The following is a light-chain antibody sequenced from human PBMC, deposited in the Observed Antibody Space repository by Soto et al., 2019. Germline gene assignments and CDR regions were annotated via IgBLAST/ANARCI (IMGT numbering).Light chain of an antibody. J-gene: IGKJ5*01. CDR1: QSVSSY. CDR2: DAS. Sequence: SVLPQSHATQSLSPGERATLSCRASQSVSSYLAWYQQKPGQAPRLLIYDASNRATGIPARFSGSGSGTDFTLTISSLEPEDFAVYYCQQRSNFITFGQGTRLEI. V-gene: IGKV3-11*01. CDR3: QQRSNFIT.